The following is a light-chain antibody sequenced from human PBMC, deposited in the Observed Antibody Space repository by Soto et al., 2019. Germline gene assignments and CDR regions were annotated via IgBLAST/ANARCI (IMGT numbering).Light chain of an antibody. V-gene: IGKV1-27*01. Sequence: DIQMTQSASSLSASVGDRVTITCRASQGISYYLAWYQQKPGKGPKLLIYDASTLQSGVPSRFSGSGSGTGFTLTISSLQPEDVATYYCQKYNGEFAFGPGTKVDV. CDR1: QGISYY. CDR2: DAS. J-gene: IGKJ3*01. CDR3: QKYNGEFA.